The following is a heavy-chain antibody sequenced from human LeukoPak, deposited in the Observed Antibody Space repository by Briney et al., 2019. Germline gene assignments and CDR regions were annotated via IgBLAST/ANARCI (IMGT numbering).Heavy chain of an antibody. CDR2: IYYSGTT. D-gene: IGHD3-3*01. Sequence: SEPLSLTCTVSGGPISGYYWSWIRQPPGKRLEGIGYIYYSGTTNYNPTLESRATITVDTSKSQFSLKLNSVTAADTAVYYCARSWRPDPFDYWGQGTRVTVSS. CDR1: GGPISGYY. J-gene: IGHJ4*02. V-gene: IGHV4-59*01. CDR3: ARSWRPDPFDY.